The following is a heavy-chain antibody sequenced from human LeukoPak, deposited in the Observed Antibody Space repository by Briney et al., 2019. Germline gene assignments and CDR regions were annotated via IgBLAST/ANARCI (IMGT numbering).Heavy chain of an antibody. CDR3: ASADYDMAFDI. CDR1: GGSISSGGYY. D-gene: IGHD3-9*01. Sequence: SETLSLTWTVSGGSISSGGYYWSWLRQHPGKGLEWIRYIYYSGSTDYNPSLKSRFTMSVDTSKNQFSLELSSVTAADTAVYYCASADYDMAFDIWGQGTMVTVSS. CDR2: IYYSGST. V-gene: IGHV4-31*02. J-gene: IGHJ3*02.